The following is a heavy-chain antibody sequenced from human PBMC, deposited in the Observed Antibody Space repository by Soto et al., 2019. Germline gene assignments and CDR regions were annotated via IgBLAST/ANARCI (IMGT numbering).Heavy chain of an antibody. CDR3: AKDAVFIAVTGPFDY. CDR2: ITGSGGRT. CDR1: GFNFGGYA. V-gene: IGHV3-23*01. Sequence: PGGPLRLSCAASGFNFGGYAMSWVRQAPGKGLEWVSSITGSGGRTFYADSVKGRFTISRDNSKNTLYLQMNNLRAEDTAVYYCAKDAVFIAVTGPFDYWGQGTLVTVSS. D-gene: IGHD6-19*01. J-gene: IGHJ4*02.